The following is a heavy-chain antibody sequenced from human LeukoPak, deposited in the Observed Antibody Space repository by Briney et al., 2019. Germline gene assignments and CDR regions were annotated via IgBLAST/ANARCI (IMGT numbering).Heavy chain of an antibody. V-gene: IGHV1-8*02. J-gene: IGHJ6*03. CDR1: GYTFTNYD. CDR2: MNPSSGNA. Sequence: ASVKVSCKASGYTFTNYDINWVRQATGQGPEWMGWMNPSSGNADSAQLFQGRVTMSRNTSTSTAYMELSNLRSEDTAVYYCARGHDLSARQGYYYYMDVWGKGTTVTVSS. D-gene: IGHD6-6*01. CDR3: ARGHDLSARQGYYYYMDV.